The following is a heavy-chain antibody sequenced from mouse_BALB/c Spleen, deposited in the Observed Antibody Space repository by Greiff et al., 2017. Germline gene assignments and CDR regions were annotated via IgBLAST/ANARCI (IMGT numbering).Heavy chain of an antibody. V-gene: IGHV1-7*01. Sequence: QVQLQQSGAELAKPGASVKMSCKASGYTFTSYWMHWVKQRPGQGLEWIGYINPSTGYTEYNQKFKDKATLTADKSSSTAYMQLSSLTSEDSAVYYCARRGYFFAYWGQGTLVTVSA. CDR3: ARRGYFFAY. CDR2: INPSTGYT. CDR1: GYTFTSYW. J-gene: IGHJ3*01.